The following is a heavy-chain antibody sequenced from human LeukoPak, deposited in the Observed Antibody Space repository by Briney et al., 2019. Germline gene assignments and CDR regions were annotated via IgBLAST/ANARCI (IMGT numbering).Heavy chain of an antibody. V-gene: IGHV3-7*01. CDR1: GFTFSSYW. D-gene: IGHD3-3*01. Sequence: GGSLRLSCAASGFTFSSYWMSWVRQAPGKGLEWVANIKQDGSEKYYVDSVKGRFTISRDNAKNSLYLQMNSLRAEDTAVYYCARRARRRHYDFWSGYFAYYYMDVWGKGTTVTVSS. J-gene: IGHJ6*03. CDR2: IKQDGSEK. CDR3: ARRARRRHYDFWSGYFAYYYMDV.